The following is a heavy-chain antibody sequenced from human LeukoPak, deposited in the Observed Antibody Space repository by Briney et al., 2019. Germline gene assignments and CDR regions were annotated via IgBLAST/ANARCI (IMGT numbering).Heavy chain of an antibody. J-gene: IGHJ1*01. Sequence: ASVKVPCKASGYTFTSYGISWVRQAPGQGLEWMGWISAYNGNTNYAQKLQGRVTMTTDTSTSTAYMELRSLRSDDTAVYYCARAPRSEDSSGYSRVEYFQHWGQGTLVTVSS. CDR3: ARAPRSEDSSGYSRVEYFQH. V-gene: IGHV1-18*01. CDR2: ISAYNGNT. CDR1: GYTFTSYG. D-gene: IGHD3-22*01.